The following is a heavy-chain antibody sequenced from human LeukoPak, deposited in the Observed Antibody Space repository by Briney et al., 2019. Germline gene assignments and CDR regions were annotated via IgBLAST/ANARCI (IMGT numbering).Heavy chain of an antibody. CDR2: IYYSGST. CDR3: ARDQVVTNNGYYYYYMDV. Sequence: SETLSLTCTVSGGSISSYYWSWIRQPPGKGLEWIGYIYYSGSTNYNPSLKSRVTISVDTSKNQFSLKLSSVTAADTAVYYCARDQVVTNNGYYYYYMDVWGKGTTVTVSS. CDR1: GGSISSYY. J-gene: IGHJ6*03. V-gene: IGHV4-59*01. D-gene: IGHD3-22*01.